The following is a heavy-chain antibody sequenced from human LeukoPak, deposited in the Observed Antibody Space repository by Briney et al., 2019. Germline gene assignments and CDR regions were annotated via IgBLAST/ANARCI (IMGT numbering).Heavy chain of an antibody. CDR3: ARGHRARASDFDY. CDR1: XXTFSSYT. J-gene: IGHJ4*02. Sequence: PGGSLRLSCAASXXTFSSYTMNWVXQXPXXXXXXVAVISFDGSNEYYADSVKGRFTISRDNSKNTVYLQVNSLRAEDTAMYYCARGHRARASDFDYWGQGTLVTVSS. D-gene: IGHD5-12*01. V-gene: IGHV3-30-3*01. CDR2: ISFDGSNE.